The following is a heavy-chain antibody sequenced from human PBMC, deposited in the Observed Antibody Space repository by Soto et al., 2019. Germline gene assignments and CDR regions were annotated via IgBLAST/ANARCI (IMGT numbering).Heavy chain of an antibody. CDR3: AREPLYDYVWGSYRYYFDY. CDR1: GGSISSGDYY. J-gene: IGHJ4*02. V-gene: IGHV4-30-4*01. Sequence: SETLSLTCTVSGGSISSGDYYWSWIRQPPGKGLEWIGYIYYSGSTYYNPSLKSRVTISVDTSKNQFSLKLSSVTAADTAVYYCAREPLYDYVWGSYRYYFDYWGQGTLVTVSS. D-gene: IGHD3-16*02. CDR2: IYYSGST.